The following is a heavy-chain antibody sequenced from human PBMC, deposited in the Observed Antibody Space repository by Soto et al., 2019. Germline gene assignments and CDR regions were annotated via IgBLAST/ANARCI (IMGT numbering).Heavy chain of an antibody. V-gene: IGHV5-10-1*01. CDR2: IDPSDSYT. CDR3: ARLGYCSSTSCYTGIYYGMDV. D-gene: IGHD2-2*02. J-gene: IGHJ6*02. CDR1: GYSFTSYW. Sequence: ESVTMSFTVSGYSFTSYWISLVRQMPGKGLEWMGRIDPSDSYTNYSPSFQGHVTISADKSISTAYLQWSSLKASDTAMYYCARLGYCSSTSCYTGIYYGMDVWGQGTKVTVYS.